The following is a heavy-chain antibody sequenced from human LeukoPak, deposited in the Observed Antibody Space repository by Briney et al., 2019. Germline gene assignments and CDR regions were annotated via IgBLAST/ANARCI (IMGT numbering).Heavy chain of an antibody. J-gene: IGHJ4*02. CDR2: IYTSGST. CDR3: ARGYSYALSTDPYYYFDY. CDR1: GGSISSGSYY. Sequence: SETLSLTCTVSGGSISSGSYYWSWIRQPAGKGLEWIGRIYTSGSTNYNPSLKSRVTILVDTSKNQFSLKLSSVTAADTAVYYCARGYSYALSTDPYYYFDYWGQGTLVTVSS. D-gene: IGHD5-18*01. V-gene: IGHV4-61*02.